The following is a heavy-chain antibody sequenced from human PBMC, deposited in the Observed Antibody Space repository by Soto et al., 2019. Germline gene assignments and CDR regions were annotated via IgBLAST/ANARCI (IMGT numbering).Heavy chain of an antibody. D-gene: IGHD3-9*01. CDR1: GFTFSSYW. CDR2: IKQDGSEK. V-gene: IGHV3-7*04. J-gene: IGHJ4*02. CDR3: ARDLASTTIPNY. Sequence: EVQLVESGGGLVQPGGSLRLSCAASGFTFSSYWMSWVRQAPGKGLECVANIKQDGSEKYYVDSVKGRFTISRDNAKKSLYLRMNILRAEDTAVYCCARDLASTTIPNYWGQGTLVTVSS.